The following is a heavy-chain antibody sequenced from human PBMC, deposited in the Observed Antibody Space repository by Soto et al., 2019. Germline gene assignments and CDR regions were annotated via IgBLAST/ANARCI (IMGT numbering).Heavy chain of an antibody. CDR1: GGSISSSSYY. CDR3: AREDDGGDTLDV. D-gene: IGHD2-21*02. V-gene: IGHV4-39*02. CDR2: IYYSGST. J-gene: IGHJ6*02. Sequence: SETLSLTCTVSGGSISSSSYYWGWIRQPPGKGLEWIGSIYYSGSTYYNPSLKSRVTISVDTSKNQFSLKLSSVTAADTAVYFCAREDDGGDTLDVWGQGTTVTVSS.